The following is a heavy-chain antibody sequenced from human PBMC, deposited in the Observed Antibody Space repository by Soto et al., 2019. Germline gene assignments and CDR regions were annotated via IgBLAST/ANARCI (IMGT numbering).Heavy chain of an antibody. V-gene: IGHV1-8*01. J-gene: IGHJ4*02. CDR3: ARAGVLGITGTPFPSDY. CDR2: MNPNSGNT. D-gene: IGHD1-20*01. CDR1: GYTFTSYD. Sequence: GASVKVSCKASGYTFTSYDINWVRQATGQGLEWMGWMNPNSGNTGYAQKFQGRVTMTRNTSISTAYMELSSLRSEDTAVYYCARAGVLGITGTPFPSDYWGQGTLVTVSS.